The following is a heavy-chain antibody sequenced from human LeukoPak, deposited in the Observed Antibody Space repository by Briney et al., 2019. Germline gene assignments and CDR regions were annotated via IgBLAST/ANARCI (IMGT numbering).Heavy chain of an antibody. D-gene: IGHD3-9*01. CDR2: INTDGSIT. V-gene: IGHV3-74*01. Sequence: GGSLRLSCAASGFTFSTYLMHWVRQAPGKGLVWVSRINTDGSITTYADSVKGRFTISRDNAKNTLYLQTNSLRDEDTAVYYCASLGTLVPWGQGTLVTVSS. J-gene: IGHJ5*02. CDR1: GFTFSTYL. CDR3: ASLGTLVP.